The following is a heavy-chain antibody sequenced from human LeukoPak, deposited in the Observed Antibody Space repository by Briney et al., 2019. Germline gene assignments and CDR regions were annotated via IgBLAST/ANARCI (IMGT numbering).Heavy chain of an antibody. J-gene: IGHJ4*02. Sequence: GASVKVSCKASGYTFTGYYMHWVRQAPGQGLEWMGWINPNSGGTNYARKFQGRVTMTRDTSISTAYMELSRLRSDDTAVYYCARGPYDILTGYHTSFDYWGQGTLVTVSS. CDR1: GYTFTGYY. CDR3: ARGPYDILTGYHTSFDY. CDR2: INPNSGGT. V-gene: IGHV1-2*02. D-gene: IGHD3-9*01.